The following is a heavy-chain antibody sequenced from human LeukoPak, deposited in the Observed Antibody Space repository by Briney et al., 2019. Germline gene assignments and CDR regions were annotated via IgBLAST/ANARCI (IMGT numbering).Heavy chain of an antibody. CDR3: ARAVAELGY. V-gene: IGHV4-34*01. CDR1: GGSFSGYY. CDR2: INHSGST. D-gene: IGHD6-19*01. J-gene: IGHJ4*02. Sequence: SETLSLTCAVYGGSFSGYYWSWIRQPPGKGLEWIGEINHSGSTNYNPSLKSRVTISVDTSKNQFSLKLSSVTAADTAVYYCARAVAELGYWGQGTLVTVSS.